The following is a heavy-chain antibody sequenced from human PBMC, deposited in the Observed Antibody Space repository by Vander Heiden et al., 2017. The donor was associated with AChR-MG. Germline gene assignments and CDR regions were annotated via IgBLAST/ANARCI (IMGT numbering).Heavy chain of an antibody. CDR2: IRYDGSNK. CDR3: AKAQPYDSSGYYYDEVYYYYGMDV. Sequence: QVQLVESGGGVVQPGGSLRLSCAASGFTFSSYGMHWVRQAPGKGLEWVAFIRYDGSNKYYADSVKGRFTISRDNSKNTLYLQMNSLRAEDTAVYYCAKAQPYDSSGYYYDEVYYYYGMDVWGQGTTVTVSS. V-gene: IGHV3-30*02. J-gene: IGHJ6*02. CDR1: GFTFSSYG. D-gene: IGHD3-22*01.